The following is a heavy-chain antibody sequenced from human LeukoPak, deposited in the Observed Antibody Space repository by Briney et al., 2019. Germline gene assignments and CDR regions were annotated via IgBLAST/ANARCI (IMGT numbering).Heavy chain of an antibody. CDR3: ARSSRDPFDY. V-gene: IGHV4-59*01. Sequence: SETLSLTCTVSGGSISSYYWSWIRQPPGKGLEWIGCIYYSGSTNYNPSLKSRVTISVDTSKNQFSLKLSSVTAADTAVYYCARSSRDPFDYWGQGTLVTVSS. CDR1: GGSISSYY. J-gene: IGHJ4*02. D-gene: IGHD5-24*01. CDR2: IYYSGST.